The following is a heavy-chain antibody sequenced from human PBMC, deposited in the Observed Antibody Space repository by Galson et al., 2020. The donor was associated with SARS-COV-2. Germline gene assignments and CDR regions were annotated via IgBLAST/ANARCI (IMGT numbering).Heavy chain of an antibody. Sequence: GESLKISCTASGFTFGDHPLTWVRQAPGKGLEWVAFIRKTSHGGTTHYAASVEGRFSISRDDSKSIAYLQMNSLKTEDTAVYYCARGLRDYFNCDFDYWGQGTLVTVSS. CDR2: IRKTSHGGTT. CDR1: GFTFGDHP. J-gene: IGHJ4*02. V-gene: IGHV3-49*04. CDR3: ARGLRDYFNCDFDY. D-gene: IGHD1-1*01.